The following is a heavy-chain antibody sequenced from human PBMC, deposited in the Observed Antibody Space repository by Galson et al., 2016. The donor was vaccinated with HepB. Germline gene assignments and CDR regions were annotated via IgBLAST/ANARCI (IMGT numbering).Heavy chain of an antibody. J-gene: IGHJ4*02. V-gene: IGHV3-74*01. CDR1: GFTFSSYW. Sequence: SLRLSCAASGFTFSSYWMHRVRQTPGKGLVWVSRVNGDGSSTSYSDSVKGRFSTSRDDAKNTLYLQMNSLRAEDTAVYYCARGRYSYGYPHYFDSWGQGTPVTVSS. CDR2: VNGDGSST. D-gene: IGHD5-18*01. CDR3: ARGRYSYGYPHYFDS.